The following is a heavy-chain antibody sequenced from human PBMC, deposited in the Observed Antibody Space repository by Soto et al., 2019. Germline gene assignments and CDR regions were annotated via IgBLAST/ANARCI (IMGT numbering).Heavy chain of an antibody. CDR1: GFTFSNYA. V-gene: IGHV3-23*01. D-gene: IGHD2-15*01. Sequence: EVQLLESGGGLVQPGGSLRLSCAASGFTFSNYAMSWVRQAPGKGLDWVSTIIVPDGSTYYADSVKGRFTISRDNSKNSLYLQMTSLRAEDTVIYYCAKRSLSPYCDGGSSYSPCDYWGHGTLVTVSS. CDR3: AKRSLSPYCDGGSSYSPCDY. J-gene: IGHJ4*01. CDR2: IIVPDGST.